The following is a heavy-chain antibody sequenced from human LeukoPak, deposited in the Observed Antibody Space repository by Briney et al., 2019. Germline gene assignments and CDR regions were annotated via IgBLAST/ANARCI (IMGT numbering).Heavy chain of an antibody. CDR2: TSYDGREK. CDR1: GFTFSGYG. D-gene: IGHD6-19*01. Sequence: GGSLRLSCAASGFTFSGYGMNWVRQAPGKGLEWVAITSYDGREKYYADSVKGRFTISRDNSKDTLYLQMNSLRPEDTAIYYCAKRVQYSSGWYVGFGYWGQGTLVTVSS. CDR3: AKRVQYSSGWYVGFGY. J-gene: IGHJ4*02. V-gene: IGHV3-30*18.